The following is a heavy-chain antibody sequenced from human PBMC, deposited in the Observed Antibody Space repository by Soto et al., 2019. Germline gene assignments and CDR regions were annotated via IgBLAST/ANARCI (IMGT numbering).Heavy chain of an antibody. V-gene: IGHV3-30*18. CDR1: GFTFSSYG. CDR3: AKASLAAAYDY. CDR2: ISYDGSNK. J-gene: IGHJ4*02. D-gene: IGHD6-13*01. Sequence: QVQLVESGGGVVQPGRSLRLSCAASGFTFSSYGMHWVRQAPGKGLEWVAVISYDGSNKYYADSVKGRFTISRDNSKNPLYLQMNSLRAEDTAVYYCAKASLAAAYDYWGQGTLVTVSS.